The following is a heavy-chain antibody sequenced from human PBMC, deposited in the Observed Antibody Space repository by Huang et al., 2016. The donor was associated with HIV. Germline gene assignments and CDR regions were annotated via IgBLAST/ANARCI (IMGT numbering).Heavy chain of an antibody. CDR2: TYPAGANI. CDR3: ATPASFGNYYDSSGFSI. J-gene: IGHJ4*01. D-gene: IGHD3-22*01. CDR1: GYRFSRGG. Sequence: ERQLVQSGKEAKKPGESLRIACKGSGYRFSRGGCAGVRQMTGKGMDGIGLTYPAGANISHMPACQGQVTISADKSTSTTYLHGGSLKASDTALYYCATPASFGNYYDSSGFSIWGPGTLVTVSS. V-gene: IGHV5-51*01.